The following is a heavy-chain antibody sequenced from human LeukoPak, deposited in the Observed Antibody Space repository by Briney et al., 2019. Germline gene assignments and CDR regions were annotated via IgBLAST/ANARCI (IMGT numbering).Heavy chain of an antibody. CDR3: SMRAKDSDMFSRDYYSHMDV. Sequence: GGSLRLSCAASGFTFSSYWMSWVRQAPGEGLEWVANIKQDGSENYYVDSVKGRFTVSRDNAKNSLYLQMTSLRGEATAVYFCSMRAKDSDMFSRDYYSHMDVWGKGTTVTVSS. D-gene: IGHD3-10*01. V-gene: IGHV3-7*01. CDR2: IKQDGSEN. J-gene: IGHJ6*03. CDR1: GFTFSSYW.